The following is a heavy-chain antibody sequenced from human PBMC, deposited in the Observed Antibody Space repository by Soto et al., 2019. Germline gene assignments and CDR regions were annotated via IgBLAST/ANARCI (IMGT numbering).Heavy chain of an antibody. V-gene: IGHV1-8*01. CDR3: TRGDF. Sequence: QVQLVQSGAEVKKPGASVKVSCKASGYSFTNYDINWVRQATGQGLEWMGWMHPSSGNTGFAQKFQGRATMTRDTSISTAYMELSSLRFEDTAVYYCTRGDFWGQGTLVTASA. J-gene: IGHJ4*02. CDR1: GYSFTNYD. CDR2: MHPSSGNT.